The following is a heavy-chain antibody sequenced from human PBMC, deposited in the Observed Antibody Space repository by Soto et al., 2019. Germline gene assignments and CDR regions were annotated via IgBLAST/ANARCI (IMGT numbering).Heavy chain of an antibody. Sequence: QVQLVQSGAEVKKPGASVNISCKASGYSFTTYGLSWVRQAPGQGLEWMGWINTYHGNTLRAPKLQGRATITTATIATTAYTGLTGPEIGRTAVYYRGRTYVGSGGAGYLGPGTLVNGPS. CDR2: INTYHGNT. CDR1: GYSFTTYG. CDR3: GRTYVGSGGAGY. J-gene: IGHJ4*02. V-gene: IGHV1-18*01. D-gene: IGHD3-10*01.